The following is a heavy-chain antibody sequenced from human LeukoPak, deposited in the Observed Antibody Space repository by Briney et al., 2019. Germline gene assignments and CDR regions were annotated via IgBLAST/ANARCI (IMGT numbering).Heavy chain of an antibody. CDR1: GYSFTDYF. J-gene: IGHJ3*02. D-gene: IGHD6-19*01. CDR2: INPDAGGT. CDR3: ARLSTATRHWLAASDI. V-gene: IGHV1-2*06. Sequence: GASVKVSCKASGYSFTDYFLYWVRQAPGQGLEWMGRINPDAGGTNYAQTFQGRITMTRDTSISTAYMELSSLKSDDTAVYYCARLSTATRHWLAASDIWGQGTVVTVSS.